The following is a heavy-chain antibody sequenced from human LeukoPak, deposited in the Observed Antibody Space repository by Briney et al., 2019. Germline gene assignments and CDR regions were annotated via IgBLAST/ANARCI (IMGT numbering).Heavy chain of an antibody. J-gene: IGHJ4*02. V-gene: IGHV1-18*01. Sequence: ASVKVSCKASGYTFTSYGISWVRQAPGQGLEWMGWISAYNGNTNYAQKLQGRVTMTTDTFTSTAYMELRSLRSDDTAVYYCARAPVRYFDWLLPRVWGQGTLVTVSS. CDR2: ISAYNGNT. CDR3: ARAPVRYFDWLLPRV. CDR1: GYTFTSYG. D-gene: IGHD3-9*01.